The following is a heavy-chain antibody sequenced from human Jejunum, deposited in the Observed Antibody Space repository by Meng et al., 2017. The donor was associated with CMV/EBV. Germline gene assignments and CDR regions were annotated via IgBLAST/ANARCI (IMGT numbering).Heavy chain of an antibody. J-gene: IGHJ4*02. V-gene: IGHV3-66*01. D-gene: IGHD1-1*01. CDR2: IYAGGST. Sequence: EVQLVESGGGLVQPGGSLRLSCAASGFTVKSNYMGWVRQAPGKGLEWVSVIYAGGSTNYADSVKGRFTISRDNSKNTLYLQMNSLRAEDTAVYYCASPQLKGTREVDYWGQGTLVTVSS. CDR3: ASPQLKGTREVDY. CDR1: GFTVKSNY.